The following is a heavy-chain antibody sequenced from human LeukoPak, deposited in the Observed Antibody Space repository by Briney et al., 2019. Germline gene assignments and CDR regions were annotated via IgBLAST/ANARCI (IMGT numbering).Heavy chain of an antibody. J-gene: IGHJ4*02. CDR1: DGSISGYH. CDR2: IYYTGTT. Sequence: SETLSLTCTVSDGSISGYHWSWIRQLPGKGLEWIGYIYYTGTTNYNPSLERRVTMSVDTSKNQFSLKLTSVTAADTAVYYCARQVYYHNRPAYDYWGQGTLVTVSS. CDR3: ARQVYYHNRPAYDY. D-gene: IGHD1-14*01. V-gene: IGHV4-59*08.